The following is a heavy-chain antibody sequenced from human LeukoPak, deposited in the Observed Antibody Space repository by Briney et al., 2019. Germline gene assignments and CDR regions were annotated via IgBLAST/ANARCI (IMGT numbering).Heavy chain of an antibody. J-gene: IGHJ4*02. V-gene: IGHV4-61*08. CDR1: GGSISSGDYY. Sequence: PSETLSLTCTVSGGSISSGDYYWSWIRQPPGKGLEWIGYMYYSGSTKYNPSLKSRVTISVDTSKNQFSLKLSSVTAADTAVYYCASLHQVRGLTVFDQWGQGTLVTVSS. CDR3: ASLHQVRGLTVFDQ. D-gene: IGHD3-10*01. CDR2: MYYSGST.